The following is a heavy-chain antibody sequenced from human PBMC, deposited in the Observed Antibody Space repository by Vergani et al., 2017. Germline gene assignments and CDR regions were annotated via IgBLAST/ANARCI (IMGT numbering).Heavy chain of an antibody. Sequence: QVQLQESGPGLVKPSETLSLTCTVSGAAIKDFYWSWFRQPPGKGLEWIGYVYYTGSTTYNPSLKSRVTISVDTSNNQFSLQLSSVTAADTAVYYCTRHGRSGWAGYFQHWGQGTLVTASS. D-gene: IGHD6-19*01. CDR1: GAAIKDFY. J-gene: IGHJ1*01. CDR2: VYYTGST. V-gene: IGHV4-59*08. CDR3: TRHGRSGWAGYFQH.